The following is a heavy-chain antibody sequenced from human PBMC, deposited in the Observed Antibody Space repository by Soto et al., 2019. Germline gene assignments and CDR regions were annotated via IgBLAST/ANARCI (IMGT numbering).Heavy chain of an antibody. V-gene: IGHV3-30*18. Sequence: QVQLVESGGGVVQPGRSLRLSCAASGFTFSSYGMHWVRQAPGKGLEWVAVISYDGSNKYYADSVKGRFTISRDNSKNTLDLQTNSLRAEDTAVYYCAKDLLGPGRAYGMDAWGQGTTVTVSS. D-gene: IGHD7-27*01. J-gene: IGHJ6*02. CDR1: GFTFSSYG. CDR3: AKDLLGPGRAYGMDA. CDR2: ISYDGSNK.